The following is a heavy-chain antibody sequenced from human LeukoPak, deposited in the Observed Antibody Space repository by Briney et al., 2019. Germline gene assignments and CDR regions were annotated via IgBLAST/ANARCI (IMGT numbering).Heavy chain of an antibody. J-gene: IGHJ4*02. CDR3: AKDHASGPF. V-gene: IGHV4-39*02. CDR2: IYYTGGT. Sequence: SETLSLTCTVSGDSISTSNSYWGWIRQPPGEGLEWIGSIYYTGGTYYNTSLKSRVTISVDTSKNQFSLRLNSVTAADTAVYYCAKDHASGPFWGQGTLVTVSS. CDR1: GDSISTSNSY.